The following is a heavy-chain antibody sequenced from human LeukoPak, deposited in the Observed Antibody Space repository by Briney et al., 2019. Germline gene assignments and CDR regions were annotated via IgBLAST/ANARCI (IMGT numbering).Heavy chain of an antibody. CDR1: GFTFSSYA. CDR3: ATHLITMVRGVITLYYFDY. CDR2: ISGSGGST. J-gene: IGHJ4*02. V-gene: IGHV3-23*01. Sequence: PGGSLRLSCAASGFTFSSYAMSWVRQAPGKGLEWVSAISGSGGSTYYADSVKGRFTISRDNSKNTLYLQMNSLRAEDTAVYYCATHLITMVRGVITLYYFDYGAREPWSPSPQ. D-gene: IGHD3-10*01.